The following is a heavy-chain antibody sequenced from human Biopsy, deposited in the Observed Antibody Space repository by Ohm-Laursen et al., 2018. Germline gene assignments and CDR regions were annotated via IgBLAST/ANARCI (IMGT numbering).Heavy chain of an antibody. CDR1: GDSLSSGPDN. CDR2: IYSGGNT. Sequence: SETLYLTCTVSGDSLSSGPDNWSWIRQPPGQGLEYIGFIYSGGNTNYNPSLQNRVTMSVDTSKNQFSLKLSSVIAADTAVYYCARGRRTSGWPYFANWGQGTLVIVSS. CDR3: ARGRRTSGWPYFAN. D-gene: IGHD6-19*01. V-gene: IGHV4-61*01. J-gene: IGHJ4*02.